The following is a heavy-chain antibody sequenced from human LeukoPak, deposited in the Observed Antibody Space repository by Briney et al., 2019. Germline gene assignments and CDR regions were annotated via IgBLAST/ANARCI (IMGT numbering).Heavy chain of an antibody. Sequence: ASVRPSSKASGYTFTDYYIDWVRQAPGQGLEWMGWINPDSGDTNYAQKFQGRVTMTRDTSISTAYMELSSLRSDDTAVYYCVRYCSSRSCSRMDVWGEGWTVTVSS. J-gene: IGHJ6*01. CDR1: GYTFTDYY. D-gene: IGHD2-2*01. CDR2: INPDSGDT. CDR3: VRYCSSRSCSRMDV. V-gene: IGHV1-2*02.